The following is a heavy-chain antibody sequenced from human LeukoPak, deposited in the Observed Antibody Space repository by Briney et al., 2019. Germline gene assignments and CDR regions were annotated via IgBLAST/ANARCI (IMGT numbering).Heavy chain of an antibody. CDR1: GFTFNIYW. D-gene: IGHD4-17*01. CDR3: ARDKSYGDSEDY. J-gene: IGHJ4*02. V-gene: IGHV3-7*03. Sequence: GGSLRLSCAASGFTFNIYWMSWVRQAPGNGLESVANINQDGSEKYHVDSVKGRFTISRDNAKNSLYLQMNSLRAEDTAVYYCARDKSYGDSEDYWGQGTLVTVSS. CDR2: INQDGSEK.